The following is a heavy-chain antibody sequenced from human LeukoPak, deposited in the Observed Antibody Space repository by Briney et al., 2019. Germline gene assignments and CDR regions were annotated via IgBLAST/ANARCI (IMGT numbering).Heavy chain of an antibody. V-gene: IGHV3-23*01. CDR2: ISGSGGST. J-gene: IGHJ3*02. CDR3: AKGPLYGDYPGEFDI. Sequence: GGSLRLSCAASGFTFSSYAMSWVRQAPGMGLEWVSAISGSGGSTYYADSVKGRFTISRDNSKNTLYLQMNSLRAEDTAVYYCAKGPLYGDYPGEFDIWGQGTMVTVSS. D-gene: IGHD4-17*01. CDR1: GFTFSSYA.